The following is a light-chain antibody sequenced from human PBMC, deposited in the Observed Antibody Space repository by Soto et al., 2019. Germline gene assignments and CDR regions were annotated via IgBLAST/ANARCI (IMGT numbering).Light chain of an antibody. V-gene: IGLV3-21*02. Sequence: SYELTQPPSVSVAPGQTARITCGGTNIGSNSVHWYQQKPGQAPVLVVYDDSDRPSGIPERFSGSNSGNTATLTITRVEAGDEADFYCQVWYSTSDHPHVVFGGGTKVTVL. CDR3: QVWYSTSDHPHVV. CDR1: NIGSNS. J-gene: IGLJ2*01. CDR2: DDS.